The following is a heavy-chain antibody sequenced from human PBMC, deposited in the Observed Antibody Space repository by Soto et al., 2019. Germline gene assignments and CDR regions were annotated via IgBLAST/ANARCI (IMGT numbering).Heavy chain of an antibody. CDR1: GFTFSSYA. J-gene: IGHJ4*02. CDR2: ISGSGGST. D-gene: IGHD2-15*01. Sequence: EVQLLESGGGLVQPGGSLRLSCAASGFTFSSYAMSWVRQAPGKGLEWVSAISGSGGSTYYADSVKGRFTISRDNSKNTLYLQMNSLRAEDTAVYYCAKDYCSGGSCKPGSLLGYWGQGTLVTVSS. V-gene: IGHV3-23*01. CDR3: AKDYCSGGSCKPGSLLGY.